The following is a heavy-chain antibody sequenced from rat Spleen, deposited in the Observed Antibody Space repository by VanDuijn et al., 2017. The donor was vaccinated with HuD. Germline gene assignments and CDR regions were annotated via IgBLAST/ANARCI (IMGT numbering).Heavy chain of an antibody. D-gene: IGHD1-10*01. CDR1: GFTFNNYW. CDR3: ARHGLYNNYGWFAY. CDR2: ITNTGGST. J-gene: IGHJ3*01. Sequence: EVQLVESGGGLVQPGRSLKLSCVASGFTFNNYWMTWIRQAPGKGLEWVASITNTGGSTYYPDSVKGRFTISRDNAKSTLYLQMNSLRSEDTASYYCARHGLYNNYGWFAYWGKGTLVTVSS. V-gene: IGHV5-31*01.